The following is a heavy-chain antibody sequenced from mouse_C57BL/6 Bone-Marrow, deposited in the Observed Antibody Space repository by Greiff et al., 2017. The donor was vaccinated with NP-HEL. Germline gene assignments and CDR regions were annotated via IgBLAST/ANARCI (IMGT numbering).Heavy chain of an antibody. CDR1: GYPFTGYF. D-gene: IGHD2-5*01. J-gene: IGHJ2*01. CDR2: INPYNGDT. Sequence: EVQLQQSGPELVKPGDSVKISCKASGYPFTGYFMNWVMQSLGKSLEWIGRINPYNGDTFYNQKFKGKATLTVDKSSSTAHMELRSLTSEDSAVYYCARERDSNYVVDYWGQGTTLTVSS. CDR3: ARERDSNYVVDY. V-gene: IGHV1-20*01.